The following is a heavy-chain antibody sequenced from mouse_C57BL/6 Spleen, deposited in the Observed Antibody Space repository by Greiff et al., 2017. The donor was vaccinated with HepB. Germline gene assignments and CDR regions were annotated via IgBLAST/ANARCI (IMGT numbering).Heavy chain of an antibody. V-gene: IGHV1-42*01. CDR2: INPSTGGT. Sequence: VQLQQSGPELVKPGASVKISCKASGYSFTGYYMNWVKQSPEKSLEWIGEINPSTGGTTYNQKFKAKATLTVDKSSSTAYMQLKSLTSEDSAVYYCARGRVTHFDYWGQGTTLTVSS. CDR3: ARGRVTHFDY. D-gene: IGHD2-2*01. CDR1: GYSFTGYY. J-gene: IGHJ2*01.